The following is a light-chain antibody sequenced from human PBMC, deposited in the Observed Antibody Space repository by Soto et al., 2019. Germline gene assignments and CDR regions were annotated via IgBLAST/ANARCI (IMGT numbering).Light chain of an antibody. Sequence: EIVLTQSPGTLSLSPGERATLSCRASQSVSSRFLAWYQQKPGQAPKVLIYGASTRATGIQDRFSGSGSGTDFTLTIGRLEPEDFSVYYCQQYESSRTFGQGTKVEMK. CDR3: QQYESSRT. CDR1: QSVSSRF. CDR2: GAS. V-gene: IGKV3-20*01. J-gene: IGKJ1*01.